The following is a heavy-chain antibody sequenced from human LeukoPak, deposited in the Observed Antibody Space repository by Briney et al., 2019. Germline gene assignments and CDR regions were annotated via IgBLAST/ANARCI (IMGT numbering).Heavy chain of an antibody. Sequence: SETLSLTCTVSGGSISSYYWNWIRQPPGKGLEWIGYIYYNGATNYSPSLKSRVTISVDTSKNQFSLKLSSVTAADTAVYYCARESVSPSDAFDIWGQGTMVTVSS. J-gene: IGHJ3*02. D-gene: IGHD1-14*01. CDR3: ARESVSPSDAFDI. CDR1: GGSISSYY. V-gene: IGHV4-59*01. CDR2: IYYNGAT.